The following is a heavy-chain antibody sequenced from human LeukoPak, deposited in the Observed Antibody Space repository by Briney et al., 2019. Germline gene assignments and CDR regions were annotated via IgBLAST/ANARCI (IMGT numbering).Heavy chain of an antibody. CDR3: ARGLNMVRGVINRYFDY. Sequence: PSETLSLTSAVYCGYFSGYYWSWIRQPPGNGLEWIGEINHSGSTNYNPSLKSRVTISVDTSKNQFSLKLSSVTAADTAVYYCARGLNMVRGVINRYFDYWGQGTLVTVSS. V-gene: IGHV4-34*01. D-gene: IGHD3-10*01. J-gene: IGHJ4*02. CDR1: CGYFSGYY. CDR2: INHSGST.